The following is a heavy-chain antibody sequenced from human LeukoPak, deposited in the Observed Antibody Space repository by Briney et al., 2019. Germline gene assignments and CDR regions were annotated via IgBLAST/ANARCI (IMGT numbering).Heavy chain of an antibody. CDR3: ARDKAQDIVATSSSSWYDY. CDR2: INPNSGGT. J-gene: IGHJ4*02. Sequence: ASVKVSCTASGYTFTSYGISWVRQAPGQGLEWMGWINPNSGGTNYAQKFQGRVTMTRDTSISTAYMELSRLRSDDTAVYYCARDKAQDIVATSSSSWYDYWGQGTLVTVSS. V-gene: IGHV1-2*02. CDR1: GYTFTSYG. D-gene: IGHD5-12*01.